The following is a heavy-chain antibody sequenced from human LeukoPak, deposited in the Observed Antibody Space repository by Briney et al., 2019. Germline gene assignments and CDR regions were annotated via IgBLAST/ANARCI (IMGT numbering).Heavy chain of an antibody. CDR3: VRKNSWYFDY. Sequence: PGASLRLSCAASGFTVSSNYMSWIRHAPGKGLERISYISSSSGTIIHYADSVKGRFTISRDNARNSLFLQMTGLRAEDTAVYYCVRKNSWYFDYGGQGPLVTVS. V-gene: IGHV3-11*01. CDR2: ISSSSGTII. CDR1: GFTVSSNY. D-gene: IGHD6-13*01. J-gene: IGHJ4*02.